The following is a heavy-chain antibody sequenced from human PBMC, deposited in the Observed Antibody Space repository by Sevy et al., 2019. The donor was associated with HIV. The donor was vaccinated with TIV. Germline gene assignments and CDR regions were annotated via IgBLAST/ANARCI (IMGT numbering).Heavy chain of an antibody. D-gene: IGHD3-22*01. Sequence: GGSLRLSCAASGFTFSRYSMNWVRQAPGKGLQWVSSISSSSNYIYYTDSLKGRFTISRDNAKNSLYLQMNSLRAEDTAVYYCARDKREAYFDNSVSSDAFDIWGQGTMVTVSS. J-gene: IGHJ3*02. CDR1: GFTFSRYS. V-gene: IGHV3-21*01. CDR3: ARDKREAYFDNSVSSDAFDI. CDR2: ISSSSNYI.